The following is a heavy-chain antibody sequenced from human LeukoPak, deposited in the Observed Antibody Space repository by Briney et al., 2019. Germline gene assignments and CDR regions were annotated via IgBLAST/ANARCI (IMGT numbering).Heavy chain of an antibody. CDR2: INHSGST. D-gene: IGHD3-3*01. CDR1: GGSFSGYY. V-gene: IGHV4-34*01. J-gene: IGHJ5*02. CDR3: ARVFYMRYDFWSGYPRGWFDP. Sequence: SETLSLTCAVYGGSFSGYYWSWIRQPPGKGLEWIGEINHSGSTNYNPSLKSRVTISVDTSKNQFSLKLGSVTAADTAVYYCARVFYMRYDFWSGYPRGWFDPWGQGTLVTVSS.